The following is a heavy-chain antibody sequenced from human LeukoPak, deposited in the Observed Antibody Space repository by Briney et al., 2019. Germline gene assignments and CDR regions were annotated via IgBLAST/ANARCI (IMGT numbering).Heavy chain of an antibody. V-gene: IGHV1-18*01. J-gene: IGHJ4*02. Sequence: ASVKVSCKASGYTFTSYGISWVRQAPGQRLEWMGWINGYNGNTNYAQKFQGRVTMTTDTSTSTAYMELRSLRPDDTAVYYCARADALGLACYWGQGTLVTVSS. D-gene: IGHD2-2*01. CDR3: ARADALGLACY. CDR2: INGYNGNT. CDR1: GYTFTSYG.